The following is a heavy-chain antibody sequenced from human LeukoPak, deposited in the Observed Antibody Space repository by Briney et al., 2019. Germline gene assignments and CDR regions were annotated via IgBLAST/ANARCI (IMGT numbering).Heavy chain of an antibody. Sequence: SVKVSCKASGGTFSSYAINWVRQAPGQGLEWMGGIIPIFGTANYAQKLQDRVTITADESTSTAYMELSSLRSEDTAIYYCASRLYCSNTRCRNFPFAYWGQGTLVTVSS. CDR2: IIPIFGTA. CDR1: GGTFSSYA. J-gene: IGHJ4*02. D-gene: IGHD2-2*01. CDR3: ASRLYCSNTRCRNFPFAY. V-gene: IGHV1-69*13.